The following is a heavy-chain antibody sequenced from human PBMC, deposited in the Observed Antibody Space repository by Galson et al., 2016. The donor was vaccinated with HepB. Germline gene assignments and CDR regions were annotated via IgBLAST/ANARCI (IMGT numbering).Heavy chain of an antibody. Sequence: SLRLSCATPGFTFTRYNMNWVRQAPGKGLEWVSSISSGSSYIYYADSVKGRFTISRDNVKKSLYLQMNSLSPEDTAVYYCARVREQQLLDAFDIWGQGTMVTVSS. CDR1: GFTFTRYN. CDR3: ARVREQQLLDAFDI. V-gene: IGHV3-21*01. J-gene: IGHJ3*02. D-gene: IGHD6-13*01. CDR2: ISSGSSYI.